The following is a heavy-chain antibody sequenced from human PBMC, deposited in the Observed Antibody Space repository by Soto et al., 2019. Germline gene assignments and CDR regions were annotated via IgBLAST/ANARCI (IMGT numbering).Heavy chain of an antibody. CDR2: IYHSGST. J-gene: IGHJ6*02. CDR1: GGSISSSNW. D-gene: IGHD2-2*01. V-gene: IGHV4-4*02. CDR3: ARDGGIVVVTAATSPNYYYGMDV. Sequence: QVQLQESGPGLVKPSGTLSLTGAVSGGSISSSNWWSWVRQPPGKGLEWIGEIYHSGSTNYNPSLKSRVTISVDKSKNQFSLKLSSVTAADTAVYYCARDGGIVVVTAATSPNYYYGMDVWGQGTKVTVSS.